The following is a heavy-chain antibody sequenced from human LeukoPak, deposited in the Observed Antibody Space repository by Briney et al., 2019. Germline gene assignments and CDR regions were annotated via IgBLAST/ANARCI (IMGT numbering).Heavy chain of an antibody. Sequence: SETLSLTCTVSGGSISSSSYYWSWIRQPPGKGLEWIGSIYYSGSTYYNPSLKSRVTISVDTSKNQFSLKLSSVTAADTAVYYCARQTLVGALDYWGQGTLVTVSS. D-gene: IGHD1-26*01. V-gene: IGHV4-39*01. J-gene: IGHJ4*02. CDR3: ARQTLVGALDY. CDR1: GGSISSSSYY. CDR2: IYYSGST.